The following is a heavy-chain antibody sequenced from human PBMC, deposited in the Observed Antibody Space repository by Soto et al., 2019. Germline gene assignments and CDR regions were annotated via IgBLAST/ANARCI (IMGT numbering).Heavy chain of an antibody. CDR3: AREVGRVGYSSSSCDY. Sequence: QVQLVQSGAEVKKPGASVKVSCKASGYTFTGHYMYWVRQAFGQGLEWMGWINPDNGGTSYAQKVQGRVTMTTDTSISTAYMELSRLTSDDTAVYYCAREVGRVGYSSSSCDYWGQGSLVTVST. J-gene: IGHJ4*02. D-gene: IGHD6-6*01. CDR1: GYTFTGHY. CDR2: INPDNGGT. V-gene: IGHV1-2*02.